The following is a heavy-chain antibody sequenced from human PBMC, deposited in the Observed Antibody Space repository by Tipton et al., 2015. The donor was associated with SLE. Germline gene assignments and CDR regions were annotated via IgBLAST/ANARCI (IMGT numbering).Heavy chain of an antibody. J-gene: IGHJ2*01. CDR3: AKVGYGDTWYFDL. CDR1: GGSISSHY. D-gene: IGHD4-17*01. Sequence: GLVKPSETLSLTCTVSGGSISSHYWSWIRQPPGKGLEWIGYIYYSGSTNYNPSLKSRVTISVDTSKNQFSLKLSSVTAADTAVYYCAKVGYGDTWYFDLWGRGTLVTVSS. V-gene: IGHV4-59*08. CDR2: IYYSGST.